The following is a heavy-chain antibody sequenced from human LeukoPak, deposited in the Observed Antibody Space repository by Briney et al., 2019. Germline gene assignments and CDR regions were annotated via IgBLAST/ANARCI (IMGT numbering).Heavy chain of an antibody. V-gene: IGHV3-23*01. CDR1: GFSFSGYA. CDR2: ISHNGGST. J-gene: IGHJ4*02. D-gene: IGHD3-3*01. CDR3: AKDGYYDFWSGYLYYFDY. Sequence: PGGSLRLSCSASGFSFSGYALSWVRQAPGKGLEWVSSISHNGGSTLYADSMKGRFTISRDNSKSTLYLDVSSLRAEDTAVYYCAKDGYYDFWSGYLYYFDYWGQGTLVTVSS.